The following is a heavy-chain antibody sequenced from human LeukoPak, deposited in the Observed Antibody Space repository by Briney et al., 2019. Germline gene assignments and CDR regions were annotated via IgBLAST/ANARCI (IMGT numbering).Heavy chain of an antibody. CDR2: IIPIFGTA. CDR3: ARERRDGWLQFRALCYFDY. J-gene: IGHJ4*02. V-gene: IGHV1-69*13. D-gene: IGHD5-24*01. CDR1: GGTFISYA. Sequence: ASVKVSCKASGGTFISYAISWVRQAPGQGLEWMGGIIPIFGTANYAQKFQGRVTITADESTSTAYMELSSLRSEDTAVYYCARERRDGWLQFRALCYFDYWGQGTLVTVSS.